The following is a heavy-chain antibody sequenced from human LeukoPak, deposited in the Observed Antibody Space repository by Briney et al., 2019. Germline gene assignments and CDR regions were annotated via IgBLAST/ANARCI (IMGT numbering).Heavy chain of an antibody. CDR3: VYSGDYEKGY. Sequence: GGSLRLSCAASGFTFSNYGMHWVRQAPGKGLEWVAFIRYDGSNEYYADSVKGRFSISRDNAKNSLYLQMDSLRAEDTAVYYCVYSGDYEKGYWGQGTLVTVSS. CDR1: GFTFSNYG. J-gene: IGHJ4*02. CDR2: IRYDGSNE. V-gene: IGHV3-30*02. D-gene: IGHD4-17*01.